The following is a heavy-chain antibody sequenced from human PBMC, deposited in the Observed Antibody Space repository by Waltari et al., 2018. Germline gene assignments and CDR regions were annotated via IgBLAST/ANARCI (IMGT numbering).Heavy chain of an antibody. Sequence: QVQLQQWGAGLLKPSETLSLTCAVYGGSFSGYYWSWIRQPPGKGLEWIGEINHSGSTNYNPSLKSRVTISVDTSKNQCSLKLSSVTAADTAVYYCARGGSPGRITIFGVALPLWGQGTLVTVSS. CDR1: GGSFSGYY. V-gene: IGHV4-34*01. D-gene: IGHD3-3*01. CDR2: INHSGST. J-gene: IGHJ4*02. CDR3: ARGGSPGRITIFGVALPL.